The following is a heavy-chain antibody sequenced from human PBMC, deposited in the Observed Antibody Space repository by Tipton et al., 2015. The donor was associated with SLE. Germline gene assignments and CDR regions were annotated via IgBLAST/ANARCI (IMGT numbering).Heavy chain of an antibody. Sequence: LRLSCTVSGGSISSSSYYWGWIRQPPGKGLEWIGSIYYSGSTYNNPSLKSRVTISVDTSKNQFSLKLSSVTAADTAVYYCARDDSWAYWGGDCGGYFDLWGRGTLVTVSS. V-gene: IGHV4-39*07. CDR1: GGSISSSSYY. J-gene: IGHJ2*01. CDR2: IYYSGST. CDR3: ARDDSWAYWGGDCGGYFDL. D-gene: IGHD2-21*01.